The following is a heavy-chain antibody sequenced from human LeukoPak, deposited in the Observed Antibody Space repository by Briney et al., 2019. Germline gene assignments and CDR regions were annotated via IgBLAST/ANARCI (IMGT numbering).Heavy chain of an antibody. J-gene: IGHJ6*04. D-gene: IGHD2-2*01. V-gene: IGHV3-30*18. CDR2: ISYDGSNK. CDR1: GFTFSSYG. Sequence: PGGSLRLSCAASGFTFSSYGMHWVRQAPGKGLEWVAVISYDGSNKYYADSVKGRFTISRDNSKNTLYLQTNSLRAEDTAVYYCAKVSYCSSTSCYGMDVWGKGTTVTVSS. CDR3: AKVSYCSSTSCYGMDV.